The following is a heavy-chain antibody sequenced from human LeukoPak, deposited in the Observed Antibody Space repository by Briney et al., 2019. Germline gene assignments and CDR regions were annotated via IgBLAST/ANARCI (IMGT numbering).Heavy chain of an antibody. CDR3: AGGYAFDV. Sequence: SQTLSLTCVISGDSVSNSDYAWIWIRQSPSRGLEWLGRTYYRSQWRSDYARSVMGRISVDPDTSKNHFSLHLRSVTPDDTAIYYCAGGYAFDVWSQGTMVTVSS. CDR2: TYYRSQWRS. J-gene: IGHJ3*01. CDR1: GDSVSNSDYA. V-gene: IGHV6-1*01.